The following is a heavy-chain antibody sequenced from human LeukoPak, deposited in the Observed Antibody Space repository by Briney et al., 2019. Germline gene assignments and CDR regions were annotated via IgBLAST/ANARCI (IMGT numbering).Heavy chain of an antibody. D-gene: IGHD1-1*01. CDR2: ISSSTHYM. Sequence: PGGSLRLSCAASGFTFTTYSMNWVRQAPGKGLGWVSSISSSTHYMFYADSVKGRFTISRDNAKNSLYLQMNSLRAEDTAMYYCARSKSIQLDAMDVWGNGTTVTVSS. J-gene: IGHJ6*04. CDR3: ARSKSIQLDAMDV. V-gene: IGHV3-21*01. CDR1: GFTFTTYS.